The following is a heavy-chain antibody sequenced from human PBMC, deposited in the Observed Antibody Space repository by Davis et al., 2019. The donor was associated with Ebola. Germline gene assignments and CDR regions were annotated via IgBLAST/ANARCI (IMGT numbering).Heavy chain of an antibody. J-gene: IGHJ4*02. V-gene: IGHV1-18*01. CDR3: ARDRDVLLRQTDY. Sequence: ASVKVSCKASGGTFSSYSISWVRQAPGQGLEWMGWISAYNGNTNYAQKLQGRVTMTTDTSTSTAYMELRSLRSDDTAVYYCARDRDVLLRQTDYWGQGTLVTVSS. CDR1: GGTFSSYS. CDR2: ISAYNGNT. D-gene: IGHD2-15*01.